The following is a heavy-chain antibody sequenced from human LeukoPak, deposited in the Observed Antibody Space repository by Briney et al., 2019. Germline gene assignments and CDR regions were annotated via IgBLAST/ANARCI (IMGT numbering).Heavy chain of an antibody. Sequence: GGSLRLSCAASGFTFSSCAMSWVRQAPGKGLEWVSAISGSGDSTYYGDSVKGRFTISRDNSKNTLYLQMNSLRAEDTAVYYCAKTRPLDSSSWSHGDYWGQGTLVTVSS. CDR2: ISGSGDST. V-gene: IGHV3-23*01. CDR3: AKTRPLDSSSWSHGDY. D-gene: IGHD6-13*01. J-gene: IGHJ4*02. CDR1: GFTFSSCA.